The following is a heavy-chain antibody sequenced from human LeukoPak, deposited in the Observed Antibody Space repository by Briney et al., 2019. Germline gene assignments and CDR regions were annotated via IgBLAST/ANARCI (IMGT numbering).Heavy chain of an antibody. D-gene: IGHD6-13*01. J-gene: IGHJ6*02. CDR3: AKDSEDSSSWENYYYYGMDV. V-gene: IGHV3-30*04. Sequence: GRSLRLSCAASGFTFSSYAMHWVRQAPGKGLEWVAVISYDGSNEYYADSVKGRFTISRDNSKNTLYLQMNSLRAKDTAVYYCAKDSEDSSSWENYYYYGMDVWGQGTTVTVSS. CDR2: ISYDGSNE. CDR1: GFTFSSYA.